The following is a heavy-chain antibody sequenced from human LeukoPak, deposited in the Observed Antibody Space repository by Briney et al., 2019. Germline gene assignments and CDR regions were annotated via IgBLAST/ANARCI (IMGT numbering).Heavy chain of an antibody. D-gene: IGHD6-6*01. Sequence: GGSLRLSCAASGFTFSSYSMNWVRQAPGKGLEWVSSISSSSSYIYYADSVKGRFTISRDNAKNSLYLQMNSLRAEDTAVYYCARLRGGIAARHMDVWGKGTTVTVSS. CDR3: ARLRGGIAARHMDV. CDR1: GFTFSSYS. CDR2: ISSSSSYI. V-gene: IGHV3-21*01. J-gene: IGHJ6*03.